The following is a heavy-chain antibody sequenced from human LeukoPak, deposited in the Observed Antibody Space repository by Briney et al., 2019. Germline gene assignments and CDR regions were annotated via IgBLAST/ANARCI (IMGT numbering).Heavy chain of an antibody. J-gene: IGHJ5*02. Sequence: ASVKVSCKASGGTFSSYAISWVRQGPGRGLEWMGGIIPIFGTANYAQKFQGRVTITTDESTSTAYMELSSLRSEDTAVYYCARARGCSSTSCYDTFRWFDPWGQGTLVTVSS. D-gene: IGHD2-2*01. CDR1: GGTFSSYA. V-gene: IGHV1-69*05. CDR3: ARARGCSSTSCYDTFRWFDP. CDR2: IIPIFGTA.